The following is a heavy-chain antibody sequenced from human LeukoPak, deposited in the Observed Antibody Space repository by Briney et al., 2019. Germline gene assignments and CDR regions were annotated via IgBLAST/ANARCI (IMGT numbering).Heavy chain of an antibody. V-gene: IGHV4-39*02. J-gene: IGHJ4*02. CDR2: IYYSGST. CDR3: ARESPSYPYDSSGYYY. D-gene: IGHD3-22*01. CDR1: GGSISSSSYY. Sequence: PSETLSLTCTVSGGSISSSSYYWGWIRQPPGKGLEWIGSIYYSGSTYYNPSLKSRVTISVDTSKNQFSLKLSSVTAADTAVYYCARESPSYPYDSSGYYYWGQGTLVTVSS.